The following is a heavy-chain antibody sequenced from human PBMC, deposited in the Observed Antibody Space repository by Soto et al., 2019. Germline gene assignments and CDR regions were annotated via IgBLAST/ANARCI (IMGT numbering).Heavy chain of an antibody. V-gene: IGHV3-53*02. J-gene: IGHJ1*01. CDR1: GFTVSGNY. Sequence: EVQLVETGGGLIQPGGSLRLSCAASGFTVSGNYMSWVRQAPGKGLEWVSVIYNGGGTYYADSVKGRFTISRDNSKNTLYLQMNSLRAEDTAVDYWASTLGSSYDDWGQGTMVTVSS. CDR3: ASTLGSSYDD. D-gene: IGHD2-2*01. CDR2: IYNGGGT.